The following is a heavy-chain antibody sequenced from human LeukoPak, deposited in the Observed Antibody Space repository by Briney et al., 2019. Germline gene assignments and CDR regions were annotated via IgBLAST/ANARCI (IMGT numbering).Heavy chain of an antibody. D-gene: IGHD3-10*01. CDR3: VKAKPIAGSYFDY. V-gene: IGHV3-64D*06. CDR2: ISSNGGST. J-gene: IGHJ4*02. Sequence: GGSLRLSCAASGLTVSSNYMTWVRQAPGKGLEYVSAISSNGGSTYYADSVKGRFTISRDNSKNTLYLQMSSLRAEDTAVYYCVKAKPIAGSYFDYWGQGTLVTVSS. CDR1: GLTVSSNY.